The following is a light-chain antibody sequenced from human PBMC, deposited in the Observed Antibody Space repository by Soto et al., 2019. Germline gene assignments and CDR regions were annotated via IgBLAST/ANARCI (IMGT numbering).Light chain of an antibody. CDR3: QQYGSSPIT. CDR1: QSVSAN. CDR2: GAS. J-gene: IGKJ5*01. Sequence: EIVITHSPATVSVSPGERATLSCRASQSVSANVAWYQQKPGQAPRLLIYGASTRATGIPARFSGSGSGTDFTLTISRLEPEDFAVYYCQQYGSSPITFGQGTRLAI. V-gene: IGKV3-15*01.